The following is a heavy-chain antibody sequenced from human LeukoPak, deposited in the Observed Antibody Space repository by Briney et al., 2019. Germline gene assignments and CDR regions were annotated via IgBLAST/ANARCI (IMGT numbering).Heavy chain of an antibody. J-gene: IGHJ4*02. CDR2: IKQDGSEK. Sequence: GGSLRLSCVASGFTFSNYWMTWLRQAPGKGLEWVANIKQDGSEKHYLDSVKGRFTISRDNAKNSLYLHMNSLRAEDTAVYYCANTGWSSPDYWGLGTLVTVSS. D-gene: IGHD2-15*01. CDR1: GFTFSNYW. V-gene: IGHV3-7*01. CDR3: ANTGWSSPDY.